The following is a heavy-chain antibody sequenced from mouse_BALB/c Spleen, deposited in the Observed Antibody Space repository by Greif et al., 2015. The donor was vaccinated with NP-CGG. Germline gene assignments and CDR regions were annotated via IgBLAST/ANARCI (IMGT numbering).Heavy chain of an antibody. CDR1: GYTFTSYW. Sequence: QVQLQQSGAELARPGASVKLSCKASGYTFTSYWMQWVKQRPGQGLEWIGAIYPGDGDTRYTQKFKGKATLTADKSSSTAYMQLSSLASEDSAVYYCARWGGYDGGWFAYWGQGTLVTVSA. CDR3: ARWGGYDGGWFAY. J-gene: IGHJ3*01. V-gene: IGHV1-87*01. CDR2: IYPGDGDT. D-gene: IGHD2-2*01.